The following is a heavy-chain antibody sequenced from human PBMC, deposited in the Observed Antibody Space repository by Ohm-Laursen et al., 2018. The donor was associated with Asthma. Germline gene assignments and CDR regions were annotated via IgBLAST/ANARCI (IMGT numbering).Heavy chain of an antibody. CDR1: GFTFSSYW. CDR3: ARRNSPNGFNDAFDI. J-gene: IGHJ3*02. V-gene: IGHV3-7*05. CDR2: IKQDGSEK. D-gene: IGHD2-8*01. Sequence: SLRLSCTASGFTFSSYWMSWVRQAPGKGLEWVAIIKQDGSEKYYVDSVKGRFTISRDNAKNSLYLQMNSLRAEDTAVYYCARRNSPNGFNDAFDIWGQGTMVTVSS.